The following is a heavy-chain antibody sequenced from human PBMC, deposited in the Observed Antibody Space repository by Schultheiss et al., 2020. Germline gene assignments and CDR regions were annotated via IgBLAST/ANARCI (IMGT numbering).Heavy chain of an antibody. V-gene: IGHV3-19*01. Sequence: GGSLRLSCAASGFTFSNSDMNWVRQAPGKGLEWVSGVSWNGSRTHYADSVKGRFIISRDNSRNFLYQQMNSLRPEDMAVYYCVRTVLRPITRVRSTISGGSCYSGFDCWGQGTLVTVSS. CDR3: VRTVLRPITRVRSTISGGSCYSGFDC. D-gene: IGHD2-15*01. CDR2: VSWNGSRT. J-gene: IGHJ4*02. CDR1: GFTFSNSD.